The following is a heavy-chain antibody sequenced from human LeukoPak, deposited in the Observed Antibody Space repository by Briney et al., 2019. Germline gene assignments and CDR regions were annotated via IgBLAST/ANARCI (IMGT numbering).Heavy chain of an antibody. D-gene: IGHD5-12*01. CDR1: GYTFTVNY. CDR2: INPNSGGT. Sequence: ASVKVSCKSSGYTFTVNYMHWVRQPPGQGLEWMGWINPNSGGTNYAQKFQGRVTMTRDTSISTAYMELSRLRSDDTAVYYCARAGGVDSGNDIGVFDYSCHETLVTVSS. V-gene: IGHV1-2*02. J-gene: IGHJ4*01. CDR3: ARAGGVDSGNDIGVFDY.